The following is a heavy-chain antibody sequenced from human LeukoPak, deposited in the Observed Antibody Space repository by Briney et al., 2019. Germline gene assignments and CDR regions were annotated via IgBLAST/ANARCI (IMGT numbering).Heavy chain of an antibody. CDR2: ISGGGGGT. V-gene: IGHV3-23*01. CDR1: GFTFSSYA. J-gene: IGHJ4*02. D-gene: IGHD3-22*01. Sequence: PGGSLRLSCAVSGFTFSSYAMSWVRQAPGKGLEWVSCISGGGGGTYYADSVKGRFTISRDNSKNTLYLQMNSLRVEDTAVYYCAKERVIDYESSGDYYRDPFDYWGQGTLVTVSS. CDR3: AKERVIDYESSGDYYRDPFDY.